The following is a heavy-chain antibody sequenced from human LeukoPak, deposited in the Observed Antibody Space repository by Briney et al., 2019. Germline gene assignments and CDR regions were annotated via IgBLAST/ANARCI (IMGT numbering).Heavy chain of an antibody. CDR3: ARGGFTDYSGLDY. CDR1: GFTFTSYG. Sequence: GASVKVSCKASGFTFTSYGISWVRQAPGQGPEWMGWVGAYNGNTNYAQKLRGRVTMTTDTSTSTAYMELRSLRSDDTAVYYCARGGFTDYSGLDYWGQGTLVTVSS. CDR2: VGAYNGNT. D-gene: IGHD3-9*01. V-gene: IGHV1-18*04. J-gene: IGHJ4*02.